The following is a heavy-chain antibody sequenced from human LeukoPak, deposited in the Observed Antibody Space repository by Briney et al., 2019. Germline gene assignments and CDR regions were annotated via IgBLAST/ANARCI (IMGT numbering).Heavy chain of an antibody. CDR1: GGSFSGYY. Sequence: PSETLSLTCAVYGGSFSGYYWSWIRQPPGKGLEWIGEINHSGSTNYNPSLKSRVTISVDTSKNQFSLKVNSVTAADTAVYYCARRGYTYGWGWFDPWGQGTLVTVSS. CDR2: INHSGST. D-gene: IGHD5-18*01. J-gene: IGHJ5*02. CDR3: ARRGYTYGWGWFDP. V-gene: IGHV4-34*01.